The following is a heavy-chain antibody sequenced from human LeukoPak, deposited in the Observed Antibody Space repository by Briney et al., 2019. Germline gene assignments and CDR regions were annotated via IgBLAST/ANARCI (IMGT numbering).Heavy chain of an antibody. V-gene: IGHV3-48*03. CDR2: ISSSGSTI. CDR1: GFTFSSYE. Sequence: GGSLRLSCAASGFTFSSYEMNWVRQAPGKGLEWVSYISSSGSTIYYADSVKGRFTISRDNAKNSLYLQMNSLRAEDTAVYYCARDLPPWLQLWNTNWFDPWGQGTLVTVSS. J-gene: IGHJ5*02. D-gene: IGHD5-24*01. CDR3: ARDLPPWLQLWNTNWFDP.